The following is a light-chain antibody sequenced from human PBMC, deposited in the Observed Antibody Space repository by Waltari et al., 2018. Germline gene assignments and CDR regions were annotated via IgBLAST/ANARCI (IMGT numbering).Light chain of an antibody. Sequence: IVLTQSPATLSLSPGERATLSCRASQTVRTYLPWFQQKPGQAPRLLIYDASNRAPGIPARFSGSGSGTDFSLTISSLEPEDFAVYYCLQRSLWPWTFGQGTKVAVK. CDR3: LQRSLWPWT. CDR1: QTVRTY. J-gene: IGKJ1*01. V-gene: IGKV3-11*01. CDR2: DAS.